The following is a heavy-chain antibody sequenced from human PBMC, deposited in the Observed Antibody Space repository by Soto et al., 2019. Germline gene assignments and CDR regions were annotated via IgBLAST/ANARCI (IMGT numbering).Heavy chain of an antibody. D-gene: IGHD3-10*01. J-gene: IGHJ6*02. CDR1: GGSFSGYY. Sequence: PSETLSLTCAVYGGSFSGYYWSWIRQPPGKGLEWIGEINHSGSTNYNPSLKSRVTIPVDTSKNQFSLKLSSVTAADTAVYYCARRHLQYYYGSGKDGMDVWGQGTTVTVSS. V-gene: IGHV4-34*01. CDR3: ARRHLQYYYGSGKDGMDV. CDR2: INHSGST.